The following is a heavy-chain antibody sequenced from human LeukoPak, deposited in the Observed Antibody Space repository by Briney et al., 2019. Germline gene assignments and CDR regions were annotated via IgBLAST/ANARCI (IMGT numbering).Heavy chain of an antibody. CDR2: ISYDGNNK. D-gene: IGHD7-27*01. CDR3: ARGGNWGYFDY. J-gene: IGHJ4*02. Sequence: GGSLRLSCAASGFTFSSSAMTWVRQAPGKGLECVAVISYDGNNKYYADSVNGRFTISRDNSKNTLFLQMNSLRTEDTAIYHCARGGNWGYFDYWGQGTLVTVSS. CDR1: GFTFSSSA. V-gene: IGHV3-30*04.